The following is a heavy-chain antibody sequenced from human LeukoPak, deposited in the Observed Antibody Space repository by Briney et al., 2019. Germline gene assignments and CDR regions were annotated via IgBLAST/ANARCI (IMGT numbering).Heavy chain of an antibody. D-gene: IGHD6-19*01. V-gene: IGHV3-7*01. J-gene: IGHJ4*02. CDR3: ARDDAAVAVVY. CDR2: IKQDGSEK. CDR1: GFTFSSYA. Sequence: GGSLRLSCAASGFTFSSYAMSWVRQAPGKGLEWVANIKQDGSEKYYVDSVKGRFTISRDNAKNSLYLQMNSLRAEDTAVYYCARDDAAVAVVYWGQGTLVTVSS.